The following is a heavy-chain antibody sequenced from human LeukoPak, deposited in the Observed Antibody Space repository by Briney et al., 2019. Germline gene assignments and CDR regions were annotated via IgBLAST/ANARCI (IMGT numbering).Heavy chain of an antibody. CDR1: GGTFSSYA. V-gene: IGHV1-69*13. CDR3: VRDQGIAVAGSYYYYGMDV. J-gene: IGHJ6*02. D-gene: IGHD6-19*01. Sequence: SVKVSCKASGGTFSSYAISWVRQAPGQGLERMGGIIPIFGTANYAQKFQGRVTITADESTSTAYMELSSLRSEDTAVYYCVRDQGIAVAGSYYYYGMDVWGQGTTVTVSS. CDR2: IIPIFGTA.